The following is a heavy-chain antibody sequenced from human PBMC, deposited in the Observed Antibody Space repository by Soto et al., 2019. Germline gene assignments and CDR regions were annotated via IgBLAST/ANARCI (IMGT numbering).Heavy chain of an antibody. CDR3: VREIAYYDFWSARNWFDP. V-gene: IGHV1-69*04. D-gene: IGHD3-3*01. CDR1: GGTFSSYT. J-gene: IGHJ5*02. CDR2: IIPILGIA. Sequence: VASVKVSCKASGGTFSSYTISWVRQAPGQGLEWMGRIIPILGIANYAQKFQGRVTITADKPTSTAYMELSSLRSEDTAVYYCVREIAYYDFWSARNWFDPWGQGTLVTVSS.